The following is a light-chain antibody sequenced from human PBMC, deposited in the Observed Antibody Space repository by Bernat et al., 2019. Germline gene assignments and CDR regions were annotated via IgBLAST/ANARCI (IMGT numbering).Light chain of an antibody. CDR3: QQYGTSPLFA. CDR1: QSVSSEY. V-gene: IGKV3-20*01. Sequence: ESVLTQSPGTLSLSPGERATLFCRASQSVSSEYLAWYQQKPGQAPRLLIYGASRRATGIPDRFSGSGSGTEFTLSISGLEPDAFAVYFCQQYGTSPLFAFGPGTKV. J-gene: IGKJ3*01. CDR2: GAS.